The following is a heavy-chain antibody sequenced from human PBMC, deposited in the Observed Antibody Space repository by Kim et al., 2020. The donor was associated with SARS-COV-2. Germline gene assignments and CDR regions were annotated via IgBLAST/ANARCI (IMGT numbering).Heavy chain of an antibody. Sequence: ASVKVSCKASGYTFTSYAMNWVRQAPGQWLEWMGWINTNTGNPTYAQGFTGRFVFSLDTSVSTAYLQISSLKAEDTAVYYCARDYYGSGTRRYMDVWGKGTTVTVSS. J-gene: IGHJ6*03. CDR1: GYTFTSYA. D-gene: IGHD3-10*01. CDR2: INTNTGNP. V-gene: IGHV7-4-1*02. CDR3: ARDYYGSGTRRYMDV.